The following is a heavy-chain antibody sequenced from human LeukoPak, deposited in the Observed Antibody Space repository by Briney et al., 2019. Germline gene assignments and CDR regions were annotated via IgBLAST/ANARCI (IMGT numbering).Heavy chain of an antibody. J-gene: IGHJ4*02. CDR1: GVTFSGYD. Sequence: GESLRLSCAAYGVTFSGYDLHWVRQSTRKGLEWVSAIGPAGDTYYSGSVKGRFTISREDAQNYFDLQMNGLRAGDTAVYYCARALRGYDGYYEYWGQGTLVTVSS. D-gene: IGHD3-22*01. V-gene: IGHV3-13*01. CDR3: ARALRGYDGYYEY. CDR2: IGPAGDT.